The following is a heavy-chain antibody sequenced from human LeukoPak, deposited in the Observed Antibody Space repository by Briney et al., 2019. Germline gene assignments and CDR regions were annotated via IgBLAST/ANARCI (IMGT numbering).Heavy chain of an antibody. J-gene: IGHJ4*02. Sequence: GGSLRLSCAASGFTLSSYAMHWVRQAPGKGLEWVAVISYDGSNKYYADSVKGRFTISRDNSKNTLYLQMNSLRAEDTAVYYSARTLVRYVSFFDYWGQGTLGTVSS. CDR1: GFTLSSYA. V-gene: IGHV3-30*01. D-gene: IGHD3-10*01. CDR3: ARTLVRYVSFFDY. CDR2: ISYDGSNK.